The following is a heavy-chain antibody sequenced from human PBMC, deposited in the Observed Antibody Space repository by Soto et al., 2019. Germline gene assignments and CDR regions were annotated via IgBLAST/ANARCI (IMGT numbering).Heavy chain of an antibody. J-gene: IGHJ5*02. Sequence: PGGSLRLSCAASGFTFSSYWMHWVRQAPGKGLVWVSRINSDGSSTSYADSVKGRFTISRDNAKNTLYLQMNSLRAEDTAVYYCASTAYGSALWPWGQGTLVTVSS. CDR2: INSDGSST. V-gene: IGHV3-74*01. CDR3: ASTAYGSALWP. D-gene: IGHD3-10*01. CDR1: GFTFSSYW.